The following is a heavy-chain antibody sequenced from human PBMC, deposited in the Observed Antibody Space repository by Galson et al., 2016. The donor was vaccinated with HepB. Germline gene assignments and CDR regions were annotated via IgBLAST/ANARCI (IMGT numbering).Heavy chain of an antibody. CDR3: ARGRGRTYYFDY. CDR1: GGSFSGYY. V-gene: IGHV4-34*01. CDR2: INHSGST. J-gene: IGHJ4*02. D-gene: IGHD2-15*01. Sequence: TLSLTCAAYGGSFSGYYWSWIRQPPGKGLEWIGEINHSGSTNYNPSLKSRVTISVDTSKNQFSLKLSSVTAADTAVYYCARGRGRTYYFDYWGQGTLVTVSS.